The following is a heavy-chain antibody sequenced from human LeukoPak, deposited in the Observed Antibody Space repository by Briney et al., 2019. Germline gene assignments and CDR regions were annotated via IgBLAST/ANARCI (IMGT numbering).Heavy chain of an antibody. CDR2: MKQGGSAK. CDR1: GFTFSSLS. J-gene: IGHJ6*02. Sequence: GGSLRLSCAASGFTFSSLSMTWVRQAPGKGLEWVANMKQGGSAKFYVDSVKGRFTVSRDNTKNSLYLQMNSLRVEDTAVYYCARGRGMDVWGQGTTVTVSS. CDR3: ARGRGMDV. V-gene: IGHV3-7*01.